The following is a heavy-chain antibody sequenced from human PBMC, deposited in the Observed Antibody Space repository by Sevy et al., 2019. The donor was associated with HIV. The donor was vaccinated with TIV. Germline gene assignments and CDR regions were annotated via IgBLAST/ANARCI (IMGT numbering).Heavy chain of an antibody. CDR1: GFSFSSYG. Sequence: GGSLRLSCAASGFSFSSYGMHWVRQAPGKGLEWMSYIQYDGSNKDYADSVKGRFTISRDNSKNTLYLQMNSLIVEDTAVFYCGKEGGGEGGDHWGQGTLVTVSS. D-gene: IGHD2-21*01. J-gene: IGHJ4*02. V-gene: IGHV3-30*02. CDR3: GKEGGGEGGDH. CDR2: IQYDGSNK.